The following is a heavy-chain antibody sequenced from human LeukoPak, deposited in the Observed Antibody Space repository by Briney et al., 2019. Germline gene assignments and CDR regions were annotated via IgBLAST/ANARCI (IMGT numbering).Heavy chain of an antibody. Sequence: GGSLRLSCAASGITVSTNYMSWVRQAPGKGLEWVSIAFSDGRTFYADSVKGRFTISRDSSKNTVFLQMNSLRAEDTAVYYCARGDFDYWGQGTLVTVCS. J-gene: IGHJ4*02. CDR1: GITVSTNY. CDR2: AFSDGRT. V-gene: IGHV3-53*01. CDR3: ARGDFDY.